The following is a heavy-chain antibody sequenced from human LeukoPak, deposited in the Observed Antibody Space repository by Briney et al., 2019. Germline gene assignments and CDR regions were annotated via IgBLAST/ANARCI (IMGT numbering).Heavy chain of an antibody. CDR2: INSDATST. D-gene: IGHD6-19*01. V-gene: IGHV3-74*01. Sequence: QPWGSVRLSCAASGFTFSSSWMHWVRQVPGKGLVWVSRINSDATSTNYADSVKGRFTIFRDNAKNTVYLQMNSLRGEDTAVYYCARGGLVNPYWYFDLWGRGTLVTVSS. J-gene: IGHJ2*01. CDR1: GFTFSSSW. CDR3: ARGGLVNPYWYFDL.